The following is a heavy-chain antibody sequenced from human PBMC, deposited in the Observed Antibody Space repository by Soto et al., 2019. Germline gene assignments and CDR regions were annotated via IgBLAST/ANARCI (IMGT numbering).Heavy chain of an antibody. Sequence: SETLSLTCTVSGGSITSYYWSWIRQPPGKGLEWIGYIYYSGSTNYNPSLKSRVTISVDTSKNQFSLKLSSVTAADTAVYYCARGRNYYGSGRYYSFDYWGRGTRVTVS. D-gene: IGHD3-10*01. CDR3: ARGRNYYGSGRYYSFDY. V-gene: IGHV4-59*01. CDR1: GGSITSYY. CDR2: IYYSGST. J-gene: IGHJ4*02.